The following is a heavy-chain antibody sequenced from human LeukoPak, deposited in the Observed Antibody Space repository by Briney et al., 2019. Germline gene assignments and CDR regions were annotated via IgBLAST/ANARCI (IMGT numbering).Heavy chain of an antibody. J-gene: IGHJ4*02. V-gene: IGHV3-7*01. Sequence: GGSLRLSCAASGFTFSSYWMSWVRQAPGKGLEWVANIKQDGSEKYYVDSVKGRFTISRDNAKNSLYLQMNSLRAEDTAVYYCASMRVGSLAATRSFDYWGQGTLVTVSS. CDR3: ASMRVGSLAATRSFDY. D-gene: IGHD5-12*01. CDR1: GFTFSSYW. CDR2: IKQDGSEK.